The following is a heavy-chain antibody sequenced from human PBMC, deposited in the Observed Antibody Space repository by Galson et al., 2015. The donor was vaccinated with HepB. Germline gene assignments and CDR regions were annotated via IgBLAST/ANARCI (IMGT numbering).Heavy chain of an antibody. CDR1: GGSISSYY. Sequence: ETLSLTCTVSGGSISSYYWSWIRQPPGKGLEWIGYIYYSGSTNYNPSLKSRVTISVDTSKNQFSLKLSSVTAADTAVYYCARIRQGSSWYWGIDYWGQGTLVTVSS. V-gene: IGHV4-59*01. J-gene: IGHJ4*02. CDR2: IYYSGST. CDR3: ARIRQGSSWYWGIDY. D-gene: IGHD6-13*01.